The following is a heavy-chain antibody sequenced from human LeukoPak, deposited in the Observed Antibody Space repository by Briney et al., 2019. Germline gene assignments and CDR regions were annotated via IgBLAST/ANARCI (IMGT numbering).Heavy chain of an antibody. D-gene: IGHD6-19*01. CDR1: GFTFSSYA. J-gene: IGHJ4*02. CDR3: AKDSSGWYGDY. CDR2: ISGSGGST. V-gene: IGHV3-23*01. Sequence: GGSLRLSCAASGFTFSSYAMSWVRQAPGKGLEWVSGISGSGGSTYYPNSVKGRFTISRDNSRNTLYLQMNSLRAEDTAVYYCAKDSSGWYGDYWGQGTLVTVSS.